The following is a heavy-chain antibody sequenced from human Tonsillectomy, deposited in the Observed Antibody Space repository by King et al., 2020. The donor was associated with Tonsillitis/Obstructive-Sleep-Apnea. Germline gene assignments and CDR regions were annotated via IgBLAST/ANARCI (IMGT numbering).Heavy chain of an antibody. V-gene: IGHV4-31*03. Sequence: QLQESGPGLVKPSQTLSLTCTVSGGSISSGGYYWRWIRQHPGKGLEWIGYIYYSGSTYYNPSLKSRVTISVDTSKNQFSLKLSSVTAADTAVYYCARDQGAAAGHFDYWGQGTLVTVSS. CDR2: IYYSGST. D-gene: IGHD6-13*01. J-gene: IGHJ4*02. CDR1: GGSISSGGYY. CDR3: ARDQGAAAGHFDY.